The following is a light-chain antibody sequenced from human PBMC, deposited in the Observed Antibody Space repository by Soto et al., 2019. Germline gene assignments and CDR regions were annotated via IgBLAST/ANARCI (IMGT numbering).Light chain of an antibody. CDR2: KAS. J-gene: IGKJ1*01. Sequence: DIQMTQSPSTLSASVVDRVTITGRARQSISSWLAWYQQKPGKAPKLLIYKASSLESGVPSRFSDSGSGKEFTLTISIMDPEDFATYDCQQYISYWTFGQGTKVAIK. CDR3: QQYISYWT. CDR1: QSISSW. V-gene: IGKV1-5*03.